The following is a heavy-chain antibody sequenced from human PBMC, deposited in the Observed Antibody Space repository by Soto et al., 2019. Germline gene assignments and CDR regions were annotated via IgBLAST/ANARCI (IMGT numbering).Heavy chain of an antibody. D-gene: IGHD7-27*01. V-gene: IGHV4-59*01. CDR1: GGSITSSH. CDR3: ARAKFESTGWHQLDI. Sequence: SETLSLTCTVSGGSITSSHWSWIRRPPGKGLEWIAYIYDTGISGYTPSTSYNPSLKSRVTMSVDTSKSQFSLKLTSVTAADTAVYYCARAKFESTGWHQLDIWGQGTLDTVSS. CDR2: IYDTGISGYTPST. J-gene: IGHJ4*02.